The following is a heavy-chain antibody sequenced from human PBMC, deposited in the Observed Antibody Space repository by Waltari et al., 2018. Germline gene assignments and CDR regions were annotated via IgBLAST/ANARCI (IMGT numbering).Heavy chain of an antibody. CDR3: ARGGSYAGKYFQH. CDR2: MNPNSGGT. V-gene: IGHV1-2*02. D-gene: IGHD1-26*01. Sequence: QVQLVQSGAEVKKPGASVKVSCKASGYTFTGYYMHWVRQAPGQGLAWMGWMNPNSGGTNDAQRVQGRVTMTRETTISTAYMELGRLRSDDTAVYYCARGGSYAGKYFQHWGQGTLVTVSS. J-gene: IGHJ1*01. CDR1: GYTFTGYY.